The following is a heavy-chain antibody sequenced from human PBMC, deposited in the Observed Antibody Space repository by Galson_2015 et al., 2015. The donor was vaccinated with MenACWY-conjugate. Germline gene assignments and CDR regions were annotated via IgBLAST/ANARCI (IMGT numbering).Heavy chain of an antibody. CDR2: IYYSGNT. Sequence: ETLSLTCTVSGGSISSSSYYWDWIRQPPGRGLEWIGTIYYSGNTYYNSSLKSRVTISVDTSQNQFSLNLSSVTAADTAMYYCARHDRTAPARSGAFDIWGRGTMVTVSS. CDR3: ARHDRTAPARSGAFDI. V-gene: IGHV4-39*01. D-gene: IGHD2-2*01. CDR1: GGSISSSSYY. J-gene: IGHJ3*02.